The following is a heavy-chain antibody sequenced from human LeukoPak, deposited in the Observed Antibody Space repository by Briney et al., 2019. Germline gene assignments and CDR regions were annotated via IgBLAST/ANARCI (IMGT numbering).Heavy chain of an antibody. CDR2: ISRSRKEI. J-gene: IGHJ5*02. CDR3: ARDSSVVPIASTTSFDP. Sequence: GGSLRLSCAASGFTFSSYGMNWGRQAPGKGGERGSSISRSRKEIFYADSVQGGFTISREKAKTSLCLQLNSLRAEDTAIYYCARDSSVVPIASTTSFDPWGQGTLVTVSS. CDR1: GFTFSSYG. V-gene: IGHV3-21*01. D-gene: IGHD1-7*01.